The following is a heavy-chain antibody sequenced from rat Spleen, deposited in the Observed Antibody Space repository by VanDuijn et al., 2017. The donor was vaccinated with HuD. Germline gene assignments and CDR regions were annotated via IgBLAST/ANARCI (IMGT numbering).Heavy chain of an antibody. CDR3: TTGAGWYFDF. CDR1: GFTFSNYG. CDR2: ISYDGGST. Sequence: EVQLVESGGGLVQPGRSMKLSCAASGFTFSNYGMAWVRQAPKKGLEWVAYISYDGGSTYYRDSVKGRFTISRDNAKSTLYLQMDSLRSEDTATYYCTTGAGWYFDFWGPGTMVTVSS. J-gene: IGHJ1*01. V-gene: IGHV5-20*01.